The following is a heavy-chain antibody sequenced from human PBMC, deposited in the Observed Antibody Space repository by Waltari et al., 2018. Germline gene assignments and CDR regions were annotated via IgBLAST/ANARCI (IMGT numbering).Heavy chain of an antibody. J-gene: IGHJ6*02. Sequence: EVQQVESGGGLVQPGGSLRLSCAASGFTFSSYEMNWVRQAPGKGLEWVSDISSSVSTIYYADSVKGRFTISRDNAKNSLYLQMNSLRAEDTAVYYCARDLILEPFIYGMDVWGQGTTVTVSS. V-gene: IGHV3-48*03. CDR3: ARDLILEPFIYGMDV. CDR2: ISSSVSTI. D-gene: IGHD1-1*01. CDR1: GFTFSSYE.